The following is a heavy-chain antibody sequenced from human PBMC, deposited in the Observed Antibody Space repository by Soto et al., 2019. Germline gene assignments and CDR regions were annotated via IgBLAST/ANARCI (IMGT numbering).Heavy chain of an antibody. V-gene: IGHV1-18*01. CDR1: GYAFTTYG. CDR3: ARGRYGDY. CDR2: ISAHNGNT. Sequence: QAHLVQSGAEVKKPGASVKVSCQASGYAFTTYGITWVRQAPGQGLEWMGWISAHNGNTNYAQKLQGRVTVTRDTSTSTAYMELRSLRSDDTAVYYCARGRYGDYWGQGDRVTVSS. D-gene: IGHD1-1*01. J-gene: IGHJ4*02.